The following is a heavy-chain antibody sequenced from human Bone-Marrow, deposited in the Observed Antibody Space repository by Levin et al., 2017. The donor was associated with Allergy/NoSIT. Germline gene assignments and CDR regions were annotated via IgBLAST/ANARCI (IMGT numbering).Heavy chain of an antibody. CDR3: AREGGRAAAGPIPPDY. Sequence: PSGGSLRLSCAASGFTFSSYEMNWVRQAPGKGLEWVSYISSSGSTIYYADSVKGRFTISRDNAKNSLYLQMNSLRAEDTAVYYCAREGGRAAAGPIPPDYWGQGTLVTVSS. V-gene: IGHV3-48*03. CDR2: ISSSGSTI. D-gene: IGHD6-13*01. CDR1: GFTFSSYE. J-gene: IGHJ4*02.